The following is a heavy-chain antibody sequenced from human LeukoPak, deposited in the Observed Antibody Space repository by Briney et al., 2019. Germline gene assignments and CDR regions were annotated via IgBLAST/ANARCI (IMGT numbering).Heavy chain of an antibody. Sequence: PGGSLRLSCAGSGFTFSDHHMDWVRQAPGKGLEWVGRSKNKGNSYTIDYAASVKGRFTISRDDSKNPLCLQMNSLKTEDTAVYYCVLLFRGQPYWGQGTLVTVSS. CDR3: VLLFRGQPY. CDR1: GFTFSDHH. J-gene: IGHJ4*02. CDR2: SKNKGNSYTI. V-gene: IGHV3-72*01. D-gene: IGHD3-10*01.